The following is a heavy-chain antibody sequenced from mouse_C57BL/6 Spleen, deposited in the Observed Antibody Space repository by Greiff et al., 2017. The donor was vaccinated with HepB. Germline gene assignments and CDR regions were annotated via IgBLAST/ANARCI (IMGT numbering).Heavy chain of an antibody. J-gene: IGHJ3*01. CDR3: ARYDGPKETLAY. V-gene: IGHV1-72*01. CDR1: GYTFPSYW. CDR2: IDPHSGGT. D-gene: IGHD1-2*01. Sequence: QVQLQQPGAELVKPGASVKLSCKASGYTFPSYWMHWLKQRPGRGLEWIGRIDPHSGGTKYNEKFKCKATLTVDKPSSTAYMQLSSLTSEDSAIYYCARYDGPKETLAYWGQGTLVTVSA.